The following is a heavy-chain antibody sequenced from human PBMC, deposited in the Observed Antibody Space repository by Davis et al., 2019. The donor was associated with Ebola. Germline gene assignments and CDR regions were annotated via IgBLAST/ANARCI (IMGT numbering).Heavy chain of an antibody. Sequence: PGGSLRLSCAASGFTFSSYWMHWVRQAPGKGLVWVSRMNSDGSSTSYADSVKGRFTISRDNAKNTLYLQMNSLRAEDTAVYYCARLAGVVPAAWRGYYGMDVWGQGTTVTVSS. CDR3: ARLAGVVPAAWRGYYGMDV. CDR2: MNSDGSST. J-gene: IGHJ6*02. CDR1: GFTFSSYW. V-gene: IGHV3-74*01. D-gene: IGHD2-2*01.